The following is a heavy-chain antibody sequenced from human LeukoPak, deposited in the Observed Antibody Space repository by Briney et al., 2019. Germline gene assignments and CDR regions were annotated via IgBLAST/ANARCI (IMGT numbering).Heavy chain of an antibody. CDR2: IIPIFGTA. CDR1: GGTFSSYA. V-gene: IGHV1-69*06. Sequence: SVKVSCKASGGTFSSYAISWVRQAPGQGLEWMGGIIPIFGTANYAQKFQGRVTITADKSTSTAYMELSSLRSEDTAVYYCARNNYYDSSGYYGDFDYWGQGTLVTVSS. J-gene: IGHJ4*02. D-gene: IGHD3-22*01. CDR3: ARNNYYDSSGYYGDFDY.